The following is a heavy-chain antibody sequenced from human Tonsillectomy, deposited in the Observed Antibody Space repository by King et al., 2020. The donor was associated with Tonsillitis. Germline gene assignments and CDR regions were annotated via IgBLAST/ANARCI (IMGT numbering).Heavy chain of an antibody. V-gene: IGHV3-30*18. J-gene: IGHJ4*02. Sequence: VQLVESGGGVVQPGRSLRLSCAASGFTFSSYGMHWVRQAPGKGLEWVAVISYDGSNKYYADSVKGRFTISRDNSKNTLYLQMNSLRAEDTAVYYCAKDGIGYSSSWYFDYWGQGTLVTVSS. CDR2: ISYDGSNK. CDR3: AKDGIGYSSSWYFDY. D-gene: IGHD6-13*01. CDR1: GFTFSSYG.